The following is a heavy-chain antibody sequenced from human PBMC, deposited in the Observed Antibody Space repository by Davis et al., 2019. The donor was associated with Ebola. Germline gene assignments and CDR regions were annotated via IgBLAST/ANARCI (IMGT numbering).Heavy chain of an antibody. CDR1: GGSMSSYY. CDR2: IYYSGST. J-gene: IGHJ4*02. CDR3: ARGRFLEWAIDY. D-gene: IGHD3-3*01. V-gene: IGHV4-59*01. Sequence: MPSETLSLTCTVSGGSMSSYYWSWIRQPPGKGLEWIGYIYYSGSTNYNPSLKSRVTISVDTSKNQFSLKLSSVTAADTAVYYCARGRFLEWAIDYWGQGTLVTVSS.